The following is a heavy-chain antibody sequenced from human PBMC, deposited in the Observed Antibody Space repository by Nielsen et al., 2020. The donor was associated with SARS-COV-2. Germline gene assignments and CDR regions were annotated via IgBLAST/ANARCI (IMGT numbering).Heavy chain of an antibody. V-gene: IGHV1-69*13. CDR3: ARDFRGALRVRGVEVFDI. J-gene: IGHJ3*02. D-gene: IGHD3-10*01. CDR1: GGTFSSYA. Sequence: SVKVSCKASGGTFSSYAISWVRQAPGQGLEWMGGIIPIFGTANYAQKFQGRVTITADESTSTAYMELSSLRSEDTAVYYCARDFRGALRVRGVEVFDIWGQGTMVTVSS. CDR2: IIPIFGTA.